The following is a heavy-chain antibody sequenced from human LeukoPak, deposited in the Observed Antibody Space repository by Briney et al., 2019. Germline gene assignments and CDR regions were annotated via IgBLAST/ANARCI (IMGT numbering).Heavy chain of an antibody. CDR2: ISGSGGNT. CDR3: ASTKQARRYFDY. Sequence: GGSLRLSCVGSGFTFSNNPLSWVRQAPGKGLEWVSAISGSGGNTYYADSVRGRFTISRDNSKNTLFLQMNTLRADDTAVYYCASTKQARRYFDYWGQGTLVTVSS. CDR1: GFTFSNNP. J-gene: IGHJ4*02. D-gene: IGHD1-1*01. V-gene: IGHV3-23*01.